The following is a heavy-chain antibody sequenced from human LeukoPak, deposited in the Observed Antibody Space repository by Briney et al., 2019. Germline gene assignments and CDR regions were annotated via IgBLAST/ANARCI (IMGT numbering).Heavy chain of an antibody. Sequence: GGSLRLSCAASGFTFSRYWMSWVRQAPGKGLEWVANIKQDGGEKYCVDSVKGRFTISRDNAKNSLYLQMNSLRTEDTAVYHCARDKLSGATLFDYWGQGSLVTVSS. CDR3: ARDKLSGATLFDY. CDR1: GFTFSRYW. V-gene: IGHV3-7*03. J-gene: IGHJ4*02. CDR2: IKQDGGEK.